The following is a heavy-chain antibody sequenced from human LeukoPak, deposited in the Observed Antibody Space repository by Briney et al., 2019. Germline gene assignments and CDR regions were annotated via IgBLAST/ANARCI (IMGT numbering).Heavy chain of an antibody. V-gene: IGHV4-38-2*01. CDR3: ARLWFLEWLFDY. J-gene: IGHJ4*02. D-gene: IGHD3-3*01. CDR2: IYHSGST. CDR1: GYSISSGYY. Sequence: SETLSLTCAVSGYSISSGYYWGWIRQPPGKGLEWIGSIYHSGSTYYNPSLKSRVTISVDTSKNQFSLKLSSVTAADTAVHYCARLWFLEWLFDYWGQGTLVTVSS.